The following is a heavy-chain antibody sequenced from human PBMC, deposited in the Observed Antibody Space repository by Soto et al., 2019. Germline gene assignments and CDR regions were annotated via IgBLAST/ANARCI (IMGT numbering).Heavy chain of an antibody. Sequence: PSETLSLTCNISGGSIRGYYWNWIRQPPGRGLEWIAYIYYNGNTNYNPSLSSRVTISVDTSKNQFSLKLTSVTAADTAVYYCARDSRGDYGFDYWGLGTLVTVSS. V-gene: IGHV4-59*01. D-gene: IGHD4-17*01. J-gene: IGHJ4*02. CDR1: GGSIRGYY. CDR3: ARDSRGDYGFDY. CDR2: IYYNGNT.